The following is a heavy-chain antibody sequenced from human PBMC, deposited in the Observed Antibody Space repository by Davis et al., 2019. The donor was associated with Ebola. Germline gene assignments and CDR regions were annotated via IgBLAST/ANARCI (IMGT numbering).Heavy chain of an antibody. V-gene: IGHV3-53*01. CDR2: LGTSADT. D-gene: IGHD3-9*01. CDR3: VKDTSDIWFDI. Sequence: GESLKISCAASGFTVTTNYMIWVRQAPGKGLEWVSTLGTSADTYYADSVKGRFTISRDNSKNTLNLQMNGLRVEDTAIYYCVKDTSDIWFDIWGQGTMVTVSS. J-gene: IGHJ3*02. CDR1: GFTVTTNY.